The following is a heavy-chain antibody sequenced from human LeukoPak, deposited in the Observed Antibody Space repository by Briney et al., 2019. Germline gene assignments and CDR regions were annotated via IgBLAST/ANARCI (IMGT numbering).Heavy chain of an antibody. V-gene: IGHV3-43*02. Sequence: GGSLRLSCAASGFTFDDYAMHWVRQAPGKGLEWVSLISGGGGSTYYVDSVKGRFTISRDNSKNSLYLQMNSLTTEDTALYYCAKDNGDYGDYYFDYWGQGTLVTVSS. CDR3: AKDNGDYGDYYFDY. D-gene: IGHD4-17*01. CDR2: ISGGGGST. CDR1: GFTFDDYA. J-gene: IGHJ4*02.